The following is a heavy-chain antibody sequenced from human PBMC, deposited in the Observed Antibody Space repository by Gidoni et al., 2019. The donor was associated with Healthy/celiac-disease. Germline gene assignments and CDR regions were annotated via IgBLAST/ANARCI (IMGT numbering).Heavy chain of an antibody. D-gene: IGHD5-12*01. CDR3: ARIRRWLQFQPGYYFDY. V-gene: IGHV4-34*01. CDR1: GGSFSGYS. Sequence: QVQLQQWGAGLLKPSETLSLTCAVYGGSFSGYSWSWIRQPPGKGLEWIGEINHSGSTNYNPSLKSRVTISVDTSKNQFSLKLSSVTAADTAVYYCARIRRWLQFQPGYYFDYWGQGTLVTVSS. CDR2: INHSGST. J-gene: IGHJ4*02.